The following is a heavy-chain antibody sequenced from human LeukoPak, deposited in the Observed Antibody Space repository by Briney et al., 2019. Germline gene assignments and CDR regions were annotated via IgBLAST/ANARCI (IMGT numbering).Heavy chain of an antibody. D-gene: IGHD5-24*01. J-gene: IGHJ6*02. Sequence: ASVKVSCKASGYTFTGYYMHWVRQAPGQGLEWMGRINPNSGGTNYAQKFQGRVTMTRDTSISTAYMELSRLRSDDTAVYYCAREQTIPYGMDVWGQGTTVTVSS. CDR1: GYTFTGYY. CDR3: AREQTIPYGMDV. V-gene: IGHV1-2*06. CDR2: INPNSGGT.